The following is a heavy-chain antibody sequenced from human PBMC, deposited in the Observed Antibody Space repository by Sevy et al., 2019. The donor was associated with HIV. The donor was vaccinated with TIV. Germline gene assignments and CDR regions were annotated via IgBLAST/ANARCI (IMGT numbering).Heavy chain of an antibody. V-gene: IGHV4-39*01. J-gene: IGHJ4*02. D-gene: IGHD2-15*01. CDR2: IYYSGST. CDR1: GGSISSSSYY. CDR3: AGFHCSGGSCYPRGGVYFDY. Sequence: SETLSLTCTVSGGSISSSSYYWGWIRQPPGKGLEWIGSIYYSGSTYYNPSLKSRVTISVDTSKNQFSLKLSSVTAADMAVYYCAGFHCSGGSCYPRGGVYFDYWGQGTLVTVSS.